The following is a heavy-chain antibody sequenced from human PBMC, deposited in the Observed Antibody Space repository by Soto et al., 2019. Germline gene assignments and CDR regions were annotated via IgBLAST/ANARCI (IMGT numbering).Heavy chain of an antibody. CDR3: AHRILRTVFGLVTTTAIYFDF. Sequence: QITLNESGPTVVKPAETLTLTCTFSGFSLTTSGVGVGWIRQSPGKAPEWLALIYWDDDKRYSASLKSRLTFTKDPSKNQVVLTMASVDPADTATYYCAHRILRTVFGLVTTTAIYFDFWGQGTPVVVSS. D-gene: IGHD3-3*01. J-gene: IGHJ4*02. V-gene: IGHV2-5*02. CDR1: GFSLTTSGVG. CDR2: IYWDDDK.